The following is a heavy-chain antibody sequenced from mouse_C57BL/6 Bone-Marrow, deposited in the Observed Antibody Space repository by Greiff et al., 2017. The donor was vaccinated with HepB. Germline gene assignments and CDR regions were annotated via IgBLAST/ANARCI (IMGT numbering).Heavy chain of an antibody. CDR3: ASDYYGSTMYY. CDR2: IDPSDSET. J-gene: IGHJ4*01. V-gene: IGHV1-52*01. Sequence: QVQLQQPGAELVRPGSSVKLSCKASGYTFTSYWMHWVKQRPIQGLEWIGNIDPSDSETHYNQKFKDKATLTVDKSSSTAYMQLSSLTSEDSAVYYCASDYYGSTMYYWGQGTSVTVSS. CDR1: GYTFTSYW. D-gene: IGHD1-1*01.